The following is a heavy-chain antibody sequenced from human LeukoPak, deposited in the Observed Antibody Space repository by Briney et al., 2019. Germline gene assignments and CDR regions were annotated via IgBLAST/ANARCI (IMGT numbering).Heavy chain of an antibody. V-gene: IGHV5-51*01. CDR1: GYSFTSYW. Sequence: GESLQISCQGSGYSFTSYWIGWVRQKPGKGLEWMGIIYPGDSDTRYSPSFQGQVTISADKSISTAYLQWSSLKASDTAMYYCARPYCSGGSCYSYAFDIWGQGTMVTVSS. CDR2: IYPGDSDT. CDR3: ARPYCSGGSCYSYAFDI. J-gene: IGHJ3*02. D-gene: IGHD2-15*01.